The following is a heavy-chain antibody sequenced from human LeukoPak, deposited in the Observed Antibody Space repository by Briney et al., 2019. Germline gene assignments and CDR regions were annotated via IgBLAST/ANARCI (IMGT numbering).Heavy chain of an antibody. CDR1: GGSISSYY. J-gene: IGHJ5*02. V-gene: IGHV4-59*01. CDR2: IYYSGST. CDR3: ARVGYYGLGNDFRFDP. D-gene: IGHD3-10*01. Sequence: PSETLSLTCTVSGGSISSYYWSWIRQPPGKGLEWIGYIYYSGSTNYRPSLKSRVTISVDTSKNQFSLKLSSVTAADTAVYYCARVGYYGLGNDFRFDPWGQGTLVTVSS.